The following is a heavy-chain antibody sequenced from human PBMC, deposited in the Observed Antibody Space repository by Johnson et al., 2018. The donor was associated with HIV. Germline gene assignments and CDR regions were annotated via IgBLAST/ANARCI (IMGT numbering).Heavy chain of an antibody. CDR3: AKGFGASSGAFDI. CDR2: ISYDGSNK. V-gene: IGHV3-30*18. J-gene: IGHJ3*02. CDR1: GFTVSSNY. Sequence: QLVESGGGLVPPGGSLRLSCAASGFTVSSNYMRWVRQAPGKGLEWVAVISYDGSNKYYADSVKGRFTISRDNSKNTLYLQMNSLRAEDTAVYYCAKGFGASSGAFDIWGQGTMVTVSS. D-gene: IGHD1-26*01.